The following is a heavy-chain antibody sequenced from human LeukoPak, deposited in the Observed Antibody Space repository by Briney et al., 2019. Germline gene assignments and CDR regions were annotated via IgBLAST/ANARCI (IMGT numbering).Heavy chain of an antibody. CDR1: GFTFSSYT. J-gene: IGHJ6*04. CDR2: ISSSSSYI. Sequence: GGSLRLSCAASGFTFSSYTMNWVRQAPGKGLEWVSSISSSSSYIYHADSVKGRFTISRDNAKNSLYLQMNSLRAEDTAVYYCAELGITMIGGVWGKGTTVTISS. V-gene: IGHV3-21*01. D-gene: IGHD3-10*02. CDR3: AELGITMIGGV.